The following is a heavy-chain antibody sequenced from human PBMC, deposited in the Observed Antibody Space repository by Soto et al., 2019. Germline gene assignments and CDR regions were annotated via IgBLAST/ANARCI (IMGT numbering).Heavy chain of an antibody. J-gene: IGHJ6*02. CDR1: GYSFTSYW. Sequence: GESLKISCKGSGYSFTSYWISWVRQMPGKGLEWMGRIDPSDSYTNYSPSFQGHVTISADKSISTAYLQWSSLKASDTAMYYCAIPSRLRGGYDYYGMDVWGQGTTVTVSS. CDR3: AIPSRLRGGYDYYGMDV. D-gene: IGHD3-10*01. CDR2: IDPSDSYT. V-gene: IGHV5-10-1*01.